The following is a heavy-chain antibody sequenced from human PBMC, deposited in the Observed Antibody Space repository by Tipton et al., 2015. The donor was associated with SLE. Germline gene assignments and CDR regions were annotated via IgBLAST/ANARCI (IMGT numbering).Heavy chain of an antibody. D-gene: IGHD3-3*01. V-gene: IGHV3-74*01. CDR3: ARLRDYDFRSGYYYGLDV. Sequence: SLRLSCAASGFTFSGYWMHWVRQAPGKGLVWVSRINSDESSTSYADSVMGRFTISRDNAKNTLYLQMNSLRAEDTAVYYCARLRDYDFRSGYYYGLDVWGQGTTVTVSS. CDR1: GFTFSGYW. J-gene: IGHJ6*02. CDR2: INSDESST.